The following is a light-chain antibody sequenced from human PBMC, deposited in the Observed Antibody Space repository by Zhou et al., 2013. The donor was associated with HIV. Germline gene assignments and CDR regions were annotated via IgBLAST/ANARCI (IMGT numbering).Light chain of an antibody. V-gene: IGKV1-39*01. Sequence: DIQMTQSPSSLSASVGDRVTITCRASQSISSYLNWYQQKPGKAPKLLMYAASSLQSGVPSRFSGSGSGTEFTLTISSLQPDDFATYYCQQYYLYSTFGQGTKVEIK. J-gene: IGKJ1*01. CDR3: QQYYLYST. CDR2: AAS. CDR1: QSISSY.